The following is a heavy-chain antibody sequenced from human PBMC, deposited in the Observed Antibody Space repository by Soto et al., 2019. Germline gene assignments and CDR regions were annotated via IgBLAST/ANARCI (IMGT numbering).Heavy chain of an antibody. CDR3: ARDLKVVHYSYGMDV. Sequence: AGGSLRLSCAAAGFTFSGYWMHCVRQAPGKGLVWVSRINSDGSSTSYADSVKGRFTISRDNAKNTLYLQMNSLRAEDTAVYYCARDLKVVHYSYGMDVWGQGTTVTVSS. CDR2: INSDGSST. D-gene: IGHD2-15*01. J-gene: IGHJ6*02. V-gene: IGHV3-74*01. CDR1: GFTFSGYW.